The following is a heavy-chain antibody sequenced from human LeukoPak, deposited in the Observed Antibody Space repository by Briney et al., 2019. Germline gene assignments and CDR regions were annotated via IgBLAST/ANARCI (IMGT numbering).Heavy chain of an antibody. V-gene: IGHV1-24*01. Sequence: ASVKVSCKVSGYSLTELSMHWVRQTLGKGLEWMGAFDPGDAETIYAQKFQGRVTLTEDTSTDTAYMELSSLRSEDTAVYYCATTHFSSGWFSRYYFDYWGQGTLVTVSS. CDR1: GYSLTELS. CDR3: ATTHFSSGWFSRYYFDY. CDR2: FDPGDAET. J-gene: IGHJ4*02. D-gene: IGHD6-19*01.